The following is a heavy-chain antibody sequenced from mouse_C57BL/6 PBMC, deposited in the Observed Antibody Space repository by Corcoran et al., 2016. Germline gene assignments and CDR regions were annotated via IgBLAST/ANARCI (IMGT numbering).Heavy chain of an antibody. J-gene: IGHJ3*01. CDR2: INPNNGGT. D-gene: IGHD2-5*01. CDR1: GYTFTDYY. Sequence: EVQLQQSGPELVKPGASVKISCKASGYTFTDYYMNWVKQSHGKSLEWIGDINPNNGGTSYNQKFKGKATLTVDKSSSTAYMELRSLTSEDSAVYYCARNGDSNYPAWFAYWGQGTLVTVSA. V-gene: IGHV1-26*01. CDR3: ARNGDSNYPAWFAY.